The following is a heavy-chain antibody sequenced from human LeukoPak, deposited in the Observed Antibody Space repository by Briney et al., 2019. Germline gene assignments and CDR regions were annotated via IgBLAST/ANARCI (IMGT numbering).Heavy chain of an antibody. V-gene: IGHV3-53*01. CDR1: GFTVSSNY. CDR2: IYSGGST. J-gene: IGHJ6*03. Sequence: GGSLRLSRAASGFTVSSNYMNWVRQAPGKGLEWVSIIYSGGSTYYADSVKGRFTISRDNSKNTLYLQMNSLRAEDTAVYYCASGSGSYRTPYYYMDVWGKGTTVTVSS. CDR3: ASGSGSYRTPYYYMDV. D-gene: IGHD3-10*01.